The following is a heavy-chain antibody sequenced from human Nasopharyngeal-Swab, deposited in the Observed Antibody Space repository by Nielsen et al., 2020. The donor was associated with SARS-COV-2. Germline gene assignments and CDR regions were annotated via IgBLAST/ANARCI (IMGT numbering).Heavy chain of an antibody. Sequence: GESLKISCAGSGVIFNTYGLHWVRQAPGMGLEWVAVISHDGSNEDYADSVKGRFTISRDNSKKAVYLQMSSLRVEDTAVYYCANDGDYIWGTYRHYFDNWGQGTLVTVSS. V-gene: IGHV3-30*18. J-gene: IGHJ4*02. CDR2: ISHDGSNE. CDR1: GVIFNTYG. CDR3: ANDGDYIWGTYRHYFDN. D-gene: IGHD3-16*02.